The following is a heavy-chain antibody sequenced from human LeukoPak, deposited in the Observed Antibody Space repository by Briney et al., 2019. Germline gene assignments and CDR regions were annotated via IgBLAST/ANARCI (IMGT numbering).Heavy chain of an antibody. CDR2: IYYSGST. V-gene: IGHV4-59*01. CDR3: ARAPGMYYYDSSGYYLD. J-gene: IGHJ4*02. D-gene: IGHD3-22*01. Sequence: KPPETLSLTCTVSGGSISSYYWSWIRQPPGKGLEWIGYIYYSGSTNYNPSLKSRVTISVDTSKNQFSLKLSSVTAADTAVYYCARAPGMYYYDSSGYYLDWGQGTLVTVFS. CDR1: GGSISSYY.